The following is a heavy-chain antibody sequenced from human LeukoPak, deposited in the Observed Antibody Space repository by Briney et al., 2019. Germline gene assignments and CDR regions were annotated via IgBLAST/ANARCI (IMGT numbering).Heavy chain of an antibody. V-gene: IGHV3-74*01. CDR1: GFSFSSYW. D-gene: IGHD6-6*01. Sequence: GGSLRLSCAASGFSFSSYWMHWVRQTPGRGLMWVSRINSDGSSTAYADSVKGRFTISRDNAKNTLYLQMNSLRVEDTAVYYCVRLMSVAADWFDPWGQGTLVTVSS. J-gene: IGHJ5*02. CDR2: INSDGSST. CDR3: VRLMSVAADWFDP.